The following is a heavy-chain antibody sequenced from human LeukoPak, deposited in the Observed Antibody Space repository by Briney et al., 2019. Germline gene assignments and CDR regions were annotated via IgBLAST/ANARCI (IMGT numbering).Heavy chain of an antibody. J-gene: IGHJ4*02. D-gene: IGHD3-22*01. V-gene: IGHV4-34*01. CDR2: INHSGST. CDR3: ARETYYYDSSGYYAFPDDY. CDR1: GGSFSGYY. Sequence: SETLSLTCAVYGGSFSGYYWSWIRQPPGKGLEWIGEINHSGSTNYNPSLKSRVTISVDTSKNQFSLKLSSVTAADTAVYYCARETYYYDSSGYYAFPDDYWGQGTLVTVSS.